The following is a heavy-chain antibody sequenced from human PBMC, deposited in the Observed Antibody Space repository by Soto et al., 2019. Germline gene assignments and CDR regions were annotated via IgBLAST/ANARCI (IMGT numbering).Heavy chain of an antibody. V-gene: IGHV4-39*01. D-gene: IGHD2-2*03. CDR3: ARLNGYCISTNCHGYYGMDV. J-gene: IGHJ6*02. Sequence: QLQLQESGPGLVKPSETLSLTCTVSGDSVSTNSYSWGWIRQSPGKGLEWIGTIYSSENTYYNPSLLSRVTISVDTSKNEFSLRLSSVTAADTAVYYRARLNGYCISTNCHGYYGMDVWGQGTTVTVSS. CDR2: IYSSENT. CDR1: GDSVSTNSYS.